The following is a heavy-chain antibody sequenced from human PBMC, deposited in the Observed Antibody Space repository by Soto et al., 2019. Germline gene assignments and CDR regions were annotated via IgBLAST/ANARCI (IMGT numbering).Heavy chain of an antibody. CDR3: AKGLTAMVTDYYYGMDV. J-gene: IGHJ6*02. CDR1: GFTFSSYA. CDR2: ISGSGGST. V-gene: IGHV3-23*01. Sequence: GGSLRLSCAASGFTFSSYAMSWVRQAPGKGLEWVSAISGSGGSTYYADSVKGRFTISRDNSKNTLYLQMNSLRAEDTAVYYCAKGLTAMVTDYYYGMDVWGQGTTVTVSS. D-gene: IGHD5-18*01.